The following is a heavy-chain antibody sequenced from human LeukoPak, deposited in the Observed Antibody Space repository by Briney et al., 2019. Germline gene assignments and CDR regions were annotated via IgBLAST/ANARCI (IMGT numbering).Heavy chain of an antibody. Sequence: PSETLSLTCTVSGGSITTYYWSWIRQPPGKGLEWIGYFYYSGSTNYNPSLKSRLTISVDTSKNQFSLKLSSVTAADTAVYYCARGLAGGAPKLDYWGQGTLVTVSS. CDR1: GGSITTYY. V-gene: IGHV4-59*01. J-gene: IGHJ4*02. D-gene: IGHD3-16*01. CDR2: FYYSGST. CDR3: ARGLAGGAPKLDY.